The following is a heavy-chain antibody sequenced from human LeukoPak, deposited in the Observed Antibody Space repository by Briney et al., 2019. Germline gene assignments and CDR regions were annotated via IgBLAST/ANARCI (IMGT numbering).Heavy chain of an antibody. Sequence: SETLSLTCTVSGGSISSYYWSWIRQPPGKGLEWIGYIYYSGSTNYNPSLKSRVTISVDTSKNQFSLKLSSVTAADTAVYYCVRLGSTSPGNWYKLFDQWGQGTLVTVSS. D-gene: IGHD2-2*01. CDR1: GGSISSYY. CDR2: IYYSGST. J-gene: IGHJ4*02. V-gene: IGHV4-59*01. CDR3: VRLGSTSPGNWYKLFDQ.